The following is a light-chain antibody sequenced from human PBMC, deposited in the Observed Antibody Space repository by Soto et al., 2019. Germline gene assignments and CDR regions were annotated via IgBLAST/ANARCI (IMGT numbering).Light chain of an antibody. CDR3: CSFERSITLV. V-gene: IGLV2-23*01. CDR1: SIDVWSYNL. Sequence: QSVLTQPASVSGSPGQSITISCTGSSIDVWSYNLVSWYQQLPGEAPKLMIYEGSKRPSGVSNRFSGSKSGNTASLTISGLQAEYEADYYCCSFERSITLVFGGGTQLTVL. J-gene: IGLJ2*01. CDR2: EGS.